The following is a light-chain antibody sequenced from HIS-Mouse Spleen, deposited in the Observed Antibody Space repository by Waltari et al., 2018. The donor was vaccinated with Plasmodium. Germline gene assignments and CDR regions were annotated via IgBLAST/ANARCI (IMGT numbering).Light chain of an antibody. CDR3: QQYGSSGT. Sequence: EIVLTQSPGTLSLSPGERATLSCRARQSVSSRYLGWYQQKPCQAPRLLIDGASSRAPGIPDMFSGSGAGTDFTLTISRLEPEEFALYYCQQYGSSGTFGQGTKVEIK. J-gene: IGKJ1*01. CDR2: GAS. V-gene: IGKV3-20*01. CDR1: QSVSSRY.